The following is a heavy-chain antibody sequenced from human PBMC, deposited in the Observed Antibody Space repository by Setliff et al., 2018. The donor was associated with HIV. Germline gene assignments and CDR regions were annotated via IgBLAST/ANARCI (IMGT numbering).Heavy chain of an antibody. V-gene: IGHV4-4*07. J-gene: IGHJ4*02. Sequence: SETLSLTCNVSGGAIINYDWTWVRQPAGKGLEWIGHMYTSGSTNYNPSLKSRVTISIDTAKNQFSLKLISVTAADTAVFYCARMYCSGGNCFPDYWGQGALVTVSS. CDR2: MYTSGST. CDR3: ARMYCSGGNCFPDY. D-gene: IGHD2-15*01. CDR1: GGAIINYD.